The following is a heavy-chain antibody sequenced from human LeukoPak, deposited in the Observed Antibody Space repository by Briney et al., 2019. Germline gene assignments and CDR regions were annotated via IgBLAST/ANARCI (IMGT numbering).Heavy chain of an antibody. CDR2: IIPHSGVT. CDR1: GYTFTGYY. V-gene: IGHV1-2*02. D-gene: IGHD3-10*01. CDR3: ARGVQGFGVDV. J-gene: IGHJ6*02. Sequence: ASAKVSCKASGYTFTGYYMHWVRQAPGQGLEWMGWIIPHSGVTNYAQNFQGRVTMTRDTSINTVYMELSRLRSVDTAVYFCARGVQGFGVDVWGQGTTVTV.